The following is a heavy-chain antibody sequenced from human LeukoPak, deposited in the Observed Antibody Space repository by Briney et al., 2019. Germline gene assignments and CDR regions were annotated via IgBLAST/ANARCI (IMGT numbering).Heavy chain of an antibody. CDR3: VVGGSPGY. Sequence: PGGSLRLSCTASGFTFSRHWISWVRQTPGKGLEWVANIKEDGSEQYYVDSVKGRFTMSRDNAKSSLYLQMNSLRAEDTAVYYCVVGGSPGYWGQGTLVTVSS. CDR2: IKEDGSEQ. V-gene: IGHV3-7*01. D-gene: IGHD2-15*01. J-gene: IGHJ4*02. CDR1: GFTFSRHW.